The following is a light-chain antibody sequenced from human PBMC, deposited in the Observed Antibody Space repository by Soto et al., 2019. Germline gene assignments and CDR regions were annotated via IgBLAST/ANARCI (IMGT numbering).Light chain of an antibody. J-gene: IGKJ5*01. Sequence: DIQLTQSPFFLSASVGDRVTITCRASQGISTYLVWYQQKAGEAPKSLIYAAYTLQTGVPSRFSGSGSGTEFTLTITSLQPEDSATYYCRQHDSFPITFGQGTRLDIK. CDR1: QGISTY. V-gene: IGKV1-9*01. CDR2: AAY. CDR3: RQHDSFPIT.